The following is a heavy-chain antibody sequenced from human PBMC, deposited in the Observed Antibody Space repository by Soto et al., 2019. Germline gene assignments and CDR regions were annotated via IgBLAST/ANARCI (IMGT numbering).Heavy chain of an antibody. CDR1: GFTFSSYA. CDR2: ISGSGGST. CDR3: AKESLPSTQRPYYFDY. J-gene: IGHJ4*02. V-gene: IGHV3-23*01. Sequence: GESLKISCAASGFTFSSYAMSWVRQAPGKGLEWVSAISGSGGSTYYADSVKGRFTISRDNSKNTLYLQMNSLRAEDTAVYYCAKESLPSTQRPYYFDYWGQGTLVTVSS.